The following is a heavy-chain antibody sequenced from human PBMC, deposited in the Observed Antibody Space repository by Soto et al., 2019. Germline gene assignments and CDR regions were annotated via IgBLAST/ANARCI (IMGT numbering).Heavy chain of an antibody. CDR1: SGPDRSHN. CDR2: VYYTGDT. Sequence: QVQLQQSGPRLVKTSETLSLTCTVSSGPDRSHNWGWIRQPPGRGLEWIGYVYYTGDTAYNPSLRGRFTTSADASTNDISLTLNPVTAADTAVYYCVRQGIDYLHGLVDVWGQGTTVSVSS. CDR3: VRQGIDYLHGLVDV. J-gene: IGHJ6*02. V-gene: IGHV4-59*08. D-gene: IGHD4-17*01.